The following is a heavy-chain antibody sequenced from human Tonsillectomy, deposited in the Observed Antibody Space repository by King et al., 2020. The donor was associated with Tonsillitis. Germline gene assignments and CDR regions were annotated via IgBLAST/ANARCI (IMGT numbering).Heavy chain of an antibody. Sequence: VQLVQSGGGLVQPGGSLRLSCAASGFTFSSYWMHWVRQAPGKGLVWVSRINSDGSSTSYADSVKGRFTNSRDKAKNTLYLQMNSLRAEDTAVYYCARGQGPVRAKTDYWGQGTLVTVSS. J-gene: IGHJ4*02. D-gene: IGHD1-1*01. CDR2: INSDGSST. CDR3: ARGQGPVRAKTDY. V-gene: IGHV3-74*02. CDR1: GFTFSSYW.